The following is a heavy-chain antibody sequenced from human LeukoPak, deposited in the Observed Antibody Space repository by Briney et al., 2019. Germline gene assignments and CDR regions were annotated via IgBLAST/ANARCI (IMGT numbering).Heavy chain of an antibody. CDR2: IDWNSVSA. CDR1: GFTFDDYA. D-gene: IGHD3-22*01. CDR3: AKGARSSSGYTTD. J-gene: IGHJ4*02. Sequence: GGSLRLSCVASGFTFDDYAMHWVRQAPGKGLEWVAGIDWNSVSAVYADSLKGRLTISRDNAKNSLFLQMNSLKTEDTAFYYCAKGARSSSGYTTDWGQGILVTVSS. V-gene: IGHV3-9*01.